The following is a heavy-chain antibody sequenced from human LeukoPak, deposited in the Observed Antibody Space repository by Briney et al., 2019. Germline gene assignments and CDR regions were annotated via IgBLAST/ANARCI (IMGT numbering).Heavy chain of an antibody. CDR3: AKSNGYGLVDI. V-gene: IGHV4-34*12. D-gene: IGHD3-10*01. Sequence: SETLSLTCAVYGGSFSGYYWSWIRQPPGKGLEWIGNIFYSGSTYYSPSLKRRVTISLDTSRNQFSLKLTSVTAADTAVYYCAKSNGYGLVDIWGQGTMVTVSS. CDR1: GGSFSGYY. CDR2: IFYSGST. J-gene: IGHJ3*02.